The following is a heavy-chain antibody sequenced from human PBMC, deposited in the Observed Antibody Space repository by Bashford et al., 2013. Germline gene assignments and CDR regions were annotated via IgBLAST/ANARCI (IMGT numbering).Heavy chain of an antibody. Sequence: VRQAPGKGLEWVSSISSSSRDIRYADSVKGRFTISRDNARNSLFLQMSSLRAEDTGAYYCVSGYRYGSDYWGQGTLVTVSS. D-gene: IGHD5-18*01. CDR3: VSGYRYGSDY. V-gene: IGHV3-21*01. CDR2: ISSSSRDI. J-gene: IGHJ4*02.